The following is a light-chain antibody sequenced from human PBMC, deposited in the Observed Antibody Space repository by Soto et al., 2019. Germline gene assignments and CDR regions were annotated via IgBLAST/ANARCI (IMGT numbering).Light chain of an antibody. Sequence: DIQMTQSPSSVSASVGDRVTITCRASQGISSWVAWYQQKPGKAPKLLIYGASSLQSGVQLRFSGSGSGTDFTLTISSLQPADFATYYCQQTYTFPQTFGQGTKLEIK. CDR3: QQTYTFPQT. CDR1: QGISSW. CDR2: GAS. J-gene: IGKJ2*01. V-gene: IGKV1-12*01.